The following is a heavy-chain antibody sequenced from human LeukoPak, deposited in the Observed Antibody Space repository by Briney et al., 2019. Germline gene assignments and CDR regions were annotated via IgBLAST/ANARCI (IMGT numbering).Heavy chain of an antibody. J-gene: IGHJ6*02. Sequence: GASVKVSCKASGYTFTGYYMHWVRQAPGQGLEWMGWINPNSGGTNYAQKFQGRVTMTRDTSISTAYMELSRLRSDDTAVYYCATFPMVREYYYYYGMDVWGQGTTVTVSS. CDR1: GYTFTGYY. CDR2: INPNSGGT. CDR3: ATFPMVREYYYYYGMDV. D-gene: IGHD3-10*01. V-gene: IGHV1-2*02.